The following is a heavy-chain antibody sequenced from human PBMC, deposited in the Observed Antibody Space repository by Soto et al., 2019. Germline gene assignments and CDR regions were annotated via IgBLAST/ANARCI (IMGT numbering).Heavy chain of an antibody. CDR3: ARAHVDTAMASPIVAAAGTDY. J-gene: IGHJ4*02. Sequence: SVKVSCKASGGTFSSYTISWVRQAPGQGLEWMGRIIPILGIANYAQKFQGRVTITADKSTSTAYMELSSLRSEDTAVYYCARAHVDTAMASPIVAAAGTDYWGQGTLVTVSS. V-gene: IGHV1-69*02. D-gene: IGHD5-18*01. CDR1: GGTFSSYT. CDR2: IIPILGIA.